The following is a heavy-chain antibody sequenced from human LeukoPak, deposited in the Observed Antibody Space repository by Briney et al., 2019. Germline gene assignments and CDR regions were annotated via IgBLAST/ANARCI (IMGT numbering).Heavy chain of an antibody. CDR1: GFTFSSYS. CDR3: ARSPTPIAAAVI. Sequence: GGSLRLSCAASGFTFSSYSMNWVRQAPGKGLEWVSSISSSSSYIYYADPVKGRFTISRDNAKNSLYLQMNGLRAEDTAVYYCARSPTPIAAAVIWGQGTLVTVSS. J-gene: IGHJ4*02. CDR2: ISSSSSYI. V-gene: IGHV3-21*01. D-gene: IGHD6-13*01.